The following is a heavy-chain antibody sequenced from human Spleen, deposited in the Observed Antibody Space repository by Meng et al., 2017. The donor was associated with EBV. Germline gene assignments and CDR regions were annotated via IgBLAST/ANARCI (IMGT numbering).Heavy chain of an antibody. J-gene: IGHJ4*02. Sequence: QVQLVQSGAEVKKPGSSVKVSCKTPGGTFRSDAISWVRQGPGQGLEWMGGLIPMSGAPHYAQKFQDRVTITADESTSTHYMDLSGLRSEDTAVYYCASESGRGFTPDYWGQGTLVTVSS. CDR1: GGTFRSDA. CDR3: ASESGRGFTPDY. V-gene: IGHV1-69*01. CDR2: LIPMSGAP. D-gene: IGHD3-10*01.